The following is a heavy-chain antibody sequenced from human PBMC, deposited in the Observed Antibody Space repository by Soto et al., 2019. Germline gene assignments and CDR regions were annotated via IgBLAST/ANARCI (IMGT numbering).Heavy chain of an antibody. CDR2: IPYDGSNK. J-gene: IGHJ6*02. D-gene: IGHD5-12*01. Sequence: QVQLVESGGGVVQPGRSLRLSCAASGFTFSSYGMHWVRQAPGKGLEWVAVIPYDGSNKYYADSVKGRFTISRDNSKNTLYLQMNSLRAEDTAVYYCAKTDIVATHYYYYGMDVWGQGTTVTVSS. CDR3: AKTDIVATHYYYYGMDV. CDR1: GFTFSSYG. V-gene: IGHV3-30*18.